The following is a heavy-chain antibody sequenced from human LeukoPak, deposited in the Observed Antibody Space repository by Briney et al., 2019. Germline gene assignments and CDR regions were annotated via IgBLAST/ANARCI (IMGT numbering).Heavy chain of an antibody. CDR3: ARDRRNYYYYYGMDV. D-gene: IGHD4-11*01. V-gene: IGHV3-30*04. CDR2: IPYDGSNK. CDR1: GFTFSSYA. Sequence: GGSLRLSCAASGFTFSSYAMHWVRQAPGKGLEWVAVIPYDGSNKYYADSVKGRFTISRDNSKNTLYLQMNSLRAEDTAVYYCARDRRNYYYYYGMDVWGQGTTVTVSS. J-gene: IGHJ6*02.